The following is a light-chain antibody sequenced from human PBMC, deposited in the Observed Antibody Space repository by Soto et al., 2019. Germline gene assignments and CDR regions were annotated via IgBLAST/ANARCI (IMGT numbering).Light chain of an antibody. CDR2: RNN. J-gene: IGLJ3*02. CDR3: AAWDDSLGWV. Sequence: QSVLTQPPSASGTPGQRVTISCSGSSSNIGSNYVYWYQQLPGTAPKLLIYRNNQRPSGVPDRFSGSKSGTSASLAISGLRSEDEADYYCAAWDDSLGWVFGGGPKSPS. CDR1: SSNIGSNY. V-gene: IGLV1-47*01.